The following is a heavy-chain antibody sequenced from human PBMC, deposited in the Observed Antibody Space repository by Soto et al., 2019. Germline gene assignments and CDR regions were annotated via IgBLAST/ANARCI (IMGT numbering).Heavy chain of an antibody. CDR2: IHYSGDS. J-gene: IGHJ4*02. V-gene: IGHV4-31*03. CDR1: GDSVSSNNYY. CDR3: ARDVNDSSGSQGFDY. Sequence: ASETLSLTCTVIGDSVSSNNYYWSWIRQRPGKGLEWIGYIHYSGDSYDNPSLTSRITMSMDVSKNQFSLNLRSVTAADTAIYYCARDVNDSSGSQGFDYWGQGTLVTVSS. D-gene: IGHD3-22*01.